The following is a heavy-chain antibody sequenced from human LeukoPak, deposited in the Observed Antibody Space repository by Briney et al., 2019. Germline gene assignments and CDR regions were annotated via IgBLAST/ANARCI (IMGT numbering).Heavy chain of an antibody. CDR3: ARLMGGVTTYDY. CDR1: GFTCTNNL. V-gene: IGHV3-7*01. CDR2: IRPDGSDD. Sequence: GGSLRCYDAASGFTCTNNLMSRGAHGPVQELIWVASIRPDGSDDYYMDSVKGRFTISRDNAENSLYLQMSSLRAEDTAVYYCARLMGGVTTYDYWGQGTLVTVSS. J-gene: IGHJ4*02. D-gene: IGHD4-11*01.